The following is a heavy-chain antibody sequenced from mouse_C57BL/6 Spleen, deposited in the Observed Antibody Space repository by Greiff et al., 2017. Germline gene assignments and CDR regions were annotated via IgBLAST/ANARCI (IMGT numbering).Heavy chain of an antibody. CDR1: GYAFSSSW. CDR3: ARSHAMDY. V-gene: IGHV1-82*01. Sequence: VQLQQSGPELVKPGASVKISCKASGYAFSSSWMNWVKQRPGKGLEWIGRIYPGDGDTNYNVKFKGKATLTADKSASTAYMQLSSLTAEDSAVYFCARSHAMDYWGQGTSVTVSS. J-gene: IGHJ4*01. CDR2: IYPGDGDT.